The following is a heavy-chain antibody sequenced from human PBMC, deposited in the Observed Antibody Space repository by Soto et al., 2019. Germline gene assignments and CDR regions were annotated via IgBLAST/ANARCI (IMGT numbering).Heavy chain of an antibody. J-gene: IGHJ5*02. V-gene: IGHV1-2*02. CDR2: INPNSGGT. CDR1: GYTFTGYY. D-gene: IGHD2-2*02. Sequence: GASVKVSCKASGYTFTGYYMHWVRQAPGQGLEWIGWINPNSGGTNYAQKFQGRVTMTRDTSISTAYMELSRLRSDDTAVYYCARDLDGYCSSTSCYTGANWFDPWGQGTLVTVSS. CDR3: ARDLDGYCSSTSCYTGANWFDP.